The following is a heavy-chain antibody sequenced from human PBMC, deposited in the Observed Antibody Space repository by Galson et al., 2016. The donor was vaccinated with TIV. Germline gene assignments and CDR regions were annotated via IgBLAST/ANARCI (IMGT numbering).Heavy chain of an antibody. CDR1: GFTLSSYW. Sequence: SLRLSCAASGFTLSSYWMHWVRRAPGKGLVWLSRINIDGRTITYADSVEGRFTFSRDNAKNTLYLQMNSLRAEDTAVYYCARELHWSGRDYWGQGTLVTVSS. CDR3: ARELHWSGRDY. CDR2: INIDGRTI. J-gene: IGHJ4*02. D-gene: IGHD3-3*01. V-gene: IGHV3-74*03.